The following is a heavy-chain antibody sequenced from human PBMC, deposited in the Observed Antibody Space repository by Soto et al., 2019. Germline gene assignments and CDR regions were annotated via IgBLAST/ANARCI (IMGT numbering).Heavy chain of an antibody. CDR1: GFTFSSYS. Sequence: DVPLVESGGGLVQPGGSLRLSCAASGFTFSSYSMNWVRQAPGKGLEWVSYMSSSSSTIYYADSVKGRFTISRDNAKNSLYLKLNSLRAEDTAVYFCARDNGGDGGVGAFDFWGQGTMVTVSS. D-gene: IGHD2-21*02. J-gene: IGHJ3*01. CDR3: ARDNGGDGGVGAFDF. V-gene: IGHV3-48*01. CDR2: MSSSSSTI.